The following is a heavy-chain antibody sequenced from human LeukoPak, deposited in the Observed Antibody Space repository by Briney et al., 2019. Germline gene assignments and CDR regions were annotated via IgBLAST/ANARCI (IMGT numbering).Heavy chain of an antibody. CDR2: ISGSGGSI. J-gene: IGHJ4*02. CDR3: AKGIAAAGILDY. V-gene: IGHV3-23*01. CDR1: GFTFSSYA. Sequence: GGSLRLSCAASGFTFSSYAMSWVRQAPGKGLEWVSAISGSGGSIYYADSVKGRFTISRDNSKNTLYLQMNSLRAEDTAVYYCAKGIAAAGILDYWGQGTLVTVSS. D-gene: IGHD6-13*01.